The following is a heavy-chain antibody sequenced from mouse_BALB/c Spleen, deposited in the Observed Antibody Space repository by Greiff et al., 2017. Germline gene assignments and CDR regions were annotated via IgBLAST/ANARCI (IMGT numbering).Heavy chain of an antibody. CDR1: GFTFSSFG. J-gene: IGHJ3*01. D-gene: IGHD4-1*01. CDR2: ISSGSSTI. Sequence: EVMLVESGGGLVQPGGSRKLSCAASGFTFSSFGMHWVRQAPEKGLEWVAYISSGSSTIYYADTVKGRFTISRDNPKNTLFLQMTSLRSEDTAMYYCARRGAGTYFDYWGQRTLVTVSA. CDR3: ARRGAGTYFDY. V-gene: IGHV5-17*02.